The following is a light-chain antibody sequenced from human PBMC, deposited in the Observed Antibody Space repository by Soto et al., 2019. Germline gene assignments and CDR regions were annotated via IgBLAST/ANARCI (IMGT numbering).Light chain of an antibody. J-gene: IGKJ4*01. CDR3: QQTYKTPLT. V-gene: IGKV1-39*01. Sequence: DIQRTQSPSSLSASVGDRVTITCRASQTISNYVNWYQQEPGEAPKLLIHAASSLQGGVPSRFSGSGSGTDFTLTISSLQPEDFATYYCQQTYKTPLTFGGGTKVEI. CDR1: QTISNY. CDR2: AAS.